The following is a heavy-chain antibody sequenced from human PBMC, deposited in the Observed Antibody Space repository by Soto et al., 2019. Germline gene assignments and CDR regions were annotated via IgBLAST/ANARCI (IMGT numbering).Heavy chain of an antibody. CDR3: AKDRGPYNWNYSGY. J-gene: IGHJ4*02. Sequence: QVQLVESGGGVVQPGRSLRLSCAASGFTFSSYGMHWVRQAPGKGLEWVAVISYDGSNKYYADSVKGRFTISRDNSKNTLYLQMNSLRAEDTAVYSCAKDRGPYNWNYSGYWGQGTLVTVSS. CDR1: GFTFSSYG. CDR2: ISYDGSNK. D-gene: IGHD1-7*01. V-gene: IGHV3-30*18.